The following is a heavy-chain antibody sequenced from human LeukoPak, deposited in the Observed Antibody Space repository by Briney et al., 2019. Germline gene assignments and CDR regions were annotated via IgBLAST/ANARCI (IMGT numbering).Heavy chain of an antibody. D-gene: IGHD3-10*01. CDR2: ISWNSGSI. V-gene: IGHV3-9*01. CDR1: GFTFDDYA. J-gene: IGHJ4*02. CDR3: AKSIEGSGSYYNSYFDY. Sequence: PGGSLRLSCGASGFTFDDYAMHWVRQAPGKGLEWVSGISWNSGSIGYADSVKGRFTISGDNAKNSLYLQMNSLRPEDTAFYYCAKSIEGSGSYYNSYFDYWGQGTLVTVSS.